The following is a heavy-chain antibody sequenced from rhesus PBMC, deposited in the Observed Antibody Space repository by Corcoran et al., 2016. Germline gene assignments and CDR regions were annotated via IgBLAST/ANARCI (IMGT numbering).Heavy chain of an antibody. D-gene: IGHD6-25*01. Sequence: QVQLQESGPGLVKPSPTLSLTCAISGGSVSRTSATLNWFMQSPSMGLVCLGRKYYRSKWNNDYAQSVQNRITINPDTSKNQFSLQLNSVTPEDMAVYYCARGGGSWNGRVYYFDYWGQGVLVTVSS. CDR3: ARGGGSWNGRVYYFDY. CDR1: GGSVSRTSAT. J-gene: IGHJ4*01. CDR2: KYYRSKWNN. V-gene: IGHV6-1*01.